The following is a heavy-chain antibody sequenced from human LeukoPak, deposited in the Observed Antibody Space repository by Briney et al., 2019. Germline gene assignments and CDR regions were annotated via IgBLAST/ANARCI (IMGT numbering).Heavy chain of an antibody. CDR3: ARGSWEMATVGDY. CDR2: INPNSGGT. Sequence: ASVKVSCKASGYTFTGYYMHWVRQAPGQGLEWMGWINPNSGGTNYAQKFQGRVTMTRDTSTSTVYMELSSLRSEDTAVYYCARGSWEMATVGDYSGQGTLVTVSS. V-gene: IGHV1-2*02. D-gene: IGHD5-24*01. CDR1: GYTFTGYY. J-gene: IGHJ4*02.